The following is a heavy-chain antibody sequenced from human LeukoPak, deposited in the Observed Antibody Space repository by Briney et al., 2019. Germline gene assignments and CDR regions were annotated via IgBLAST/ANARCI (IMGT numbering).Heavy chain of an antibody. Sequence: SETLSLTCTVSGGSISSYYWSWIRQPPGKGLEWIGYIYYSGSTNYNPSLKSRVTISVDTSKNQFSLKLSSATAADTAVYYCARDGRYCSSTSCPSWFDPWGQGTLVTVSS. V-gene: IGHV4-59*01. CDR1: GGSISSYY. CDR3: ARDGRYCSSTSCPSWFDP. J-gene: IGHJ5*02. D-gene: IGHD2-2*01. CDR2: IYYSGST.